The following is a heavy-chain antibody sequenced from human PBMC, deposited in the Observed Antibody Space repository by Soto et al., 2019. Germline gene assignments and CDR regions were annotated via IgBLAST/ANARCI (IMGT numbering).Heavy chain of an antibody. D-gene: IGHD2-2*03. CDR2: IIPIFGTA. V-gene: IGHV1-69*01. J-gene: IGHJ4*02. CDR1: GGTFSSYA. CDR3: ARDILGYCSSTSCSENFDY. Sequence: QVQLVQSGAEVKKPGSSVKVSCKASGGTFSSYAISWVRQAPGQGLEWMGGIIPIFGTANYAQKFQGRVTITADESTSTAYMELSSLRSEDTAVYYCARDILGYCSSTSCSENFDYWGQGTLGTVSS.